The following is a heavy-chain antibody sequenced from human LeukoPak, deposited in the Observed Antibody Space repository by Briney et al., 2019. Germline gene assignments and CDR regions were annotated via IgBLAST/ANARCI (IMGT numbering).Heavy chain of an antibody. J-gene: IGHJ4*02. V-gene: IGHV5-51*01. CDR2: IYPGDSDT. D-gene: IGHD3-3*01. Sequence: GESLKISCKGSGYSFTSYWIGWVRQMPGKGLEWMGIIYPGDSDTRYSPSFQGQVTISADKSISTAYLQWSSLKASDTAMYYCARQRPYYDFRSGYWRPQTFDYWGQGTLVTVSS. CDR1: GYSFTSYW. CDR3: ARQRPYYDFRSGYWRPQTFDY.